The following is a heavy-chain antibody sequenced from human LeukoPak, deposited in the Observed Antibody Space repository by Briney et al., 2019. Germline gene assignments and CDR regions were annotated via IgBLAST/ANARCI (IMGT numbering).Heavy chain of an antibody. CDR1: GFTFSSYA. D-gene: IGHD6-19*01. Sequence: PSGGSLRLSCAASGFTFSSYAMSWVRQAPGKGLEWVSAISGSGGSTYYADSVKGRFTISRDNSKNTLYLQMNSLRAEDTAVYYCAKASLKQWLPPGPGYWGQGTLVTVSS. V-gene: IGHV3-23*01. CDR2: ISGSGGST. J-gene: IGHJ4*02. CDR3: AKASLKQWLPPGPGY.